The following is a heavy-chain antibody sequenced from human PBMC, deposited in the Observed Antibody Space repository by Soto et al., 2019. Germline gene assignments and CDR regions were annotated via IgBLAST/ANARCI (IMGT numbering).Heavy chain of an antibody. CDR1: GGTFSSYA. Sequence: ASVKVSCKASGGTFSSYAISWVRQAPGQGLEWMGGIIPIFGTANYAQKFQGRVTITADESTSTAYMELSSLRSEDTAVYYCARERMDSSGCKYFQHWGQGTLVTVS. V-gene: IGHV1-69*13. CDR3: ARERMDSSGCKYFQH. J-gene: IGHJ1*01. D-gene: IGHD6-19*01. CDR2: IIPIFGTA.